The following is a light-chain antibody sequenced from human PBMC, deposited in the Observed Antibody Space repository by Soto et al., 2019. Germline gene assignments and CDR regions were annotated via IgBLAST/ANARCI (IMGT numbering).Light chain of an antibody. J-gene: IGKJ3*01. CDR1: QSISSW. CDR2: KAS. CDR3: QQYNTGGFT. V-gene: IGKV1-5*03. Sequence: DIQMTQSPSTLSASVGDRVTITCRASQSISSWLAWYQQKPGKAPKLLLYKASSLESGVPSRFSGSGSGTDFTLTISSLQPDDFATYYCQQYNTGGFTFGPGTKVDIK.